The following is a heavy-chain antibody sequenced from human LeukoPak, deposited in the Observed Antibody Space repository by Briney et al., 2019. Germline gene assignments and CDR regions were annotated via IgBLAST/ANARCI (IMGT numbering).Heavy chain of an antibody. V-gene: IGHV4-30-4*01. CDR2: IYDSGST. J-gene: IGHJ3*02. CDR3: ARDCSGGSCYGAFDI. D-gene: IGHD2-15*01. Sequence: SETLSLTCTVSGASIRSGDYYWSWIRQPPGKGLEWIGYIYDSGSTYYNPSLKSRITISVDTSENRFSLKLSSVTATDTAVYYCARDCSGGSCYGAFDIWGQGTMVTVSP. CDR1: GASIRSGDYY.